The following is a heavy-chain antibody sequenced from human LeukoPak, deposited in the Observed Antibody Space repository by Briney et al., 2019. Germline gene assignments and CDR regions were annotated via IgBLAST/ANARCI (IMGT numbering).Heavy chain of an antibody. CDR3: ARHDHRGGAFDI. CDR2: IHYSGST. J-gene: IGHJ3*02. Sequence: SETLSLTCTVSGGSISSYYWSWLRQPPGKGLEWFGYIHYSGSTNYNPSLKSRVTISVDTSKNQFSLKLNSVTAADTAVYHCARHDHRGGAFDIWGQGTMVTVSS. D-gene: IGHD1-14*01. V-gene: IGHV4-59*08. CDR1: GGSISSYY.